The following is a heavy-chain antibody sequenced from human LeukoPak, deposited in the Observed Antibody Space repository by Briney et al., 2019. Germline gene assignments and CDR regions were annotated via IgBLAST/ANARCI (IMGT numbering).Heavy chain of an antibody. CDR2: LYYSGST. D-gene: IGHD3-22*01. Sequence: SETLSLTCTVSGGYISSSSYYWGWIRQPPGTGLEWIGSLYYSGSTYYNPSLKSRVTISVDTSKNQFSLKLSSVTAADTAVYYCARLPTKIVVDYWGQGTLVTVSS. CDR3: ARLPTKIVVDY. V-gene: IGHV4-39*01. J-gene: IGHJ4*02. CDR1: GGYISSSSYY.